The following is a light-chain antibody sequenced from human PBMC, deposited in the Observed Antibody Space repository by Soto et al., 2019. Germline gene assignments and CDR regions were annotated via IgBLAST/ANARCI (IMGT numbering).Light chain of an antibody. CDR2: TAS. V-gene: IGKV1-5*01. Sequence: IHMTHSPSTLSASVLYTVTITFLASQTISMWLAWYQQKPGKAPRLLIYTASTLESGVPSRFSASGSGTEFTLTISSLHPDDFATYYCQQSYSTPPTFGQGTKVDIK. CDR1: QTISMW. J-gene: IGKJ1*01. CDR3: QQSYSTPPT.